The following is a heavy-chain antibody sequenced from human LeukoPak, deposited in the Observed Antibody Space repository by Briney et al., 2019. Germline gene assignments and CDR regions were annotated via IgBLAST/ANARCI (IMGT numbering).Heavy chain of an antibody. CDR2: TYYSGST. CDR3: ARAGYSSSWIDY. D-gene: IGHD6-13*01. Sequence: SETLSLTCTVSGGSISSYYWSWIRQPPGKGLEWIGYTYYSGSTYYSPSLKSRVTTSVDTSKNQFSLKLSSVTAADTAVYFCARAGYSSSWIDYWGQGTLVTVSS. CDR1: GGSISSYY. V-gene: IGHV4-59*06. J-gene: IGHJ4*02.